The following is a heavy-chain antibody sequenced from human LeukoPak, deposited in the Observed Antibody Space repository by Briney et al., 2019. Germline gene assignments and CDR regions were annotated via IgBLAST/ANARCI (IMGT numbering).Heavy chain of an antibody. CDR3: AKGTMDGGQYYYDSD. D-gene: IGHD3-22*01. V-gene: IGHV3-23*01. Sequence: GGSLRLSCEASGFTFSSYAMSWVRQAPGKGLEWVSAISAGGVTTYYADSVKGRFTISRDNSKNTLYLQMNSLSAEDTAVYYCAKGTMDGGQYYYDSDGGQGTLVTVSS. CDR1: GFTFSSYA. J-gene: IGHJ4*02. CDR2: ISAGGVTT.